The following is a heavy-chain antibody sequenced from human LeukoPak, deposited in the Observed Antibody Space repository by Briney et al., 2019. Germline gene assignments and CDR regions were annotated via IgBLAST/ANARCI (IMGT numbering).Heavy chain of an antibody. CDR2: VTGSGSTI. J-gene: IGHJ4*02. D-gene: IGHD1-26*01. V-gene: IGHV3-23*01. CDR1: GFTFTNHA. CDR3: ANFLPISGTKSAFDY. Sequence: GGSLRLSCAASGFTFTNHAMAWVRQAPGKGLEWVSAVTGSGSTIYDAGSVKGRFTISRDNSNNTLYLHMSSLRADDTAVYYCANFLPISGTKSAFDYWGRGPLVTVSS.